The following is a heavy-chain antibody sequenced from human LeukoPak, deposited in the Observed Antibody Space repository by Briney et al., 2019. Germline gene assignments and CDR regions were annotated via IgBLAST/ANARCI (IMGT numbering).Heavy chain of an antibody. J-gene: IGHJ4*02. D-gene: IGHD1-26*01. Sequence: GGSLRLSCAASGFTFSSYWMSWVRQAPGKGLEWVANIKQDGSEKYYVDSVKGRFTISRDNAKNSLDLQMNSLRAEDTAVYYCAAYRGAHHKTFDYWGQGTLVTVPS. V-gene: IGHV3-7*03. CDR2: IKQDGSEK. CDR3: AAYRGAHHKTFDY. CDR1: GFTFSSYW.